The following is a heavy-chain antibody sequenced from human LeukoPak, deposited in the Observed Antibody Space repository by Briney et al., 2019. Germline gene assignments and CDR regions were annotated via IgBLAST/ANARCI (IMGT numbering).Heavy chain of an antibody. V-gene: IGHV2-5*02. CDR2: IYWDDDK. CDR1: GFSLSTSGVG. J-gene: IGHJ4*02. D-gene: IGHD3-9*01. CDR3: AHGSEGYFDWPHSKKGYYFDY. Sequence: SGPTLVKPTQTLTLTCTFSGFSLSTSGVGVGWIRQPPGKALEWLALIYWDDDKRYSPSLKSRLTITKDTSKNQVVLTMTNMDPVDTATYYCAHGSEGYFDWPHSKKGYYFDYWGQGTLVTVSS.